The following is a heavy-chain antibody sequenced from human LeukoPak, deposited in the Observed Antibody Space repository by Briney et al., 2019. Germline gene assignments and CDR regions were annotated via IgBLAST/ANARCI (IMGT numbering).Heavy chain of an antibody. J-gene: IGHJ4*02. Sequence: SETLSLTCTVSGGSVSTSTYYWSWIRQPPGKGLEWIGYIYYSGGTNYNPSLKSRVTISVDTSKNQFSLKLISVTAADTAVYYCAGPGIRAGNWGQGTLVTVSS. CDR1: GGSVSTSTYY. V-gene: IGHV4-61*01. CDR2: IYYSGGT. CDR3: AGPGIRAGN.